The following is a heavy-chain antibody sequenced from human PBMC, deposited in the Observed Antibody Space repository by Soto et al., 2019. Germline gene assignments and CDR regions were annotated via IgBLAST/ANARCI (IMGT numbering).Heavy chain of an antibody. CDR2: IIPIFGPA. Sequence: SVKVSCKASGGTFSSYEISWVRQAPGQGLEWMGGIIPIFGPANYAQRIQGRVTITADESTSTAYMELSSLRSEDTSLYYCAREGPSGREYFHHWGQFTLVTVSS. CDR3: AREGPSGREYFHH. V-gene: IGHV1-69*13. J-gene: IGHJ1*01. CDR1: GGTFSSYE.